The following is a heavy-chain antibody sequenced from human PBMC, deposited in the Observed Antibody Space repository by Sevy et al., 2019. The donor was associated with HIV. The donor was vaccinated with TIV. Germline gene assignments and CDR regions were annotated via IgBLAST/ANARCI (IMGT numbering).Heavy chain of an antibody. CDR2: IWFDGSNT. Sequence: GGSLRLSCAGSGFIFSSYAMTWVRQAPGKGLEWVAVIWFDGSNTYYADSVKGRFTISRDIAKNTLHLQMNSLRAEDTAVYYCARDLEFYDYGDYGPAFMPDYWGQGTLVTVSS. V-gene: IGHV3-33*08. D-gene: IGHD4-17*01. CDR1: GFIFSSYA. J-gene: IGHJ4*02. CDR3: ARDLEFYDYGDYGPAFMPDY.